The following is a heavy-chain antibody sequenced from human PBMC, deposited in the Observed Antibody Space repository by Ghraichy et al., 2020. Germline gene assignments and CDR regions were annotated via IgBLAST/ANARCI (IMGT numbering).Heavy chain of an antibody. CDR2: IYYSGST. CDR1: GGSISSYY. D-gene: IGHD3-9*01. Sequence: SETLSLTCTVSGGSISSYYWSWIRQPPGKGLEWIGYIYYSGSTNYNPSLKSRVTISVDTSKNQFSLKLSSVTAADTAVYYCATSSITYYDILIYFQHWGQGTLVTVSS. CDR3: ATSSITYYDILIYFQH. V-gene: IGHV4-59*08. J-gene: IGHJ1*01.